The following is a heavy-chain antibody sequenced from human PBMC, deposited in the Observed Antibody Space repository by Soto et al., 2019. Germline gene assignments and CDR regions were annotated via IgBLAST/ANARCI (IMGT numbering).Heavy chain of an antibody. CDR1: GFTFSSYG. Sequence: QVQLVESGGGVVQPGRSLRLSCAASGFTFSSYGMHWVRQAPGKGLEWVAVISDDGSNKYYADSVKGRFTISRDNSKNTLNLQRNSLSAEDTAVYYWTKGGDYGPYFDYWGQGTLVTVSS. V-gene: IGHV3-30*18. J-gene: IGHJ4*02. CDR3: TKGGDYGPYFDY. CDR2: ISDDGSNK. D-gene: IGHD4-17*01.